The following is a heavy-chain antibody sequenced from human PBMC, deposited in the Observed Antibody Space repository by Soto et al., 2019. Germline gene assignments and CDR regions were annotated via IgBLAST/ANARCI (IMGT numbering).Heavy chain of an antibody. CDR2: ISYDGNNK. J-gene: IGHJ4*02. Sequence: GGSLRLSCAASGFTFSSYGIHWVRQAPGKGLEWVAVISYDGNNKYYADSVKGRFTISRDNSKNTLYLQMNSLRAEDTAVYYCAKEGIVGATSFDYWGQGTLVTVSS. CDR1: GFTFSSYG. CDR3: AKEGIVGATSFDY. D-gene: IGHD1-26*01. V-gene: IGHV3-30*18.